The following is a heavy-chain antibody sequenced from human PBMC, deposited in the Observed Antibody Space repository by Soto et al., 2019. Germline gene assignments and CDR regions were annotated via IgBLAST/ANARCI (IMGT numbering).Heavy chain of an antibody. V-gene: IGHV3-23*01. D-gene: IGHD6-13*01. CDR3: AKDVAAAGTEGLDAFDI. Sequence: GESLKISCAASGFTFSSYAMSWVRQAPGKGLEWVSAISGSGGSTYYADSVKGRFTISRDNSKNTLYLQMNSLRAEDTAVYYCAKDVAAAGTEGLDAFDIWGQGTMITVSS. CDR1: GFTFSSYA. CDR2: ISGSGGST. J-gene: IGHJ3*02.